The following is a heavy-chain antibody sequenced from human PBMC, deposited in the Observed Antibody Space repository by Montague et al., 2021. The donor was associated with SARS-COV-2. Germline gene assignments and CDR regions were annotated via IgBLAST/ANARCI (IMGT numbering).Heavy chain of an antibody. CDR1: GGSFSGYY. V-gene: IGHV4-34*01. D-gene: IGHD3-9*01. CDR3: ARGLAELRYFDWYHYYFDY. J-gene: IGHJ4*02. Sequence: SETLSLTCAVYGGSFSGYYWSWIRQPPGKGLVWIGEINHSGSTNYNPSLTSRVTISVDTSKNQFSLKLSSVTAADTAVYYCARGLAELRYFDWYHYYFDYWGQGTLVTVSS. CDR2: INHSGST.